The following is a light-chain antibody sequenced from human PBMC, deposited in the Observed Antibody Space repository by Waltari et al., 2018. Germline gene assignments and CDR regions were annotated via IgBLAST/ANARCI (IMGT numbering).Light chain of an antibody. CDR3: QQSYSTPGT. V-gene: IGKV1-39*01. J-gene: IGKJ1*01. CDR1: QSISTY. Sequence: DIQMTQSPSSLSASVGDRVTITCRASQSISTYLHWYQQKPGKAPNLLIYAASSLQSGVPSRFSGSGSGTDFTLTISSLQPEDFATYYCQQSYSTPGTFGQGTKVDVK. CDR2: AAS.